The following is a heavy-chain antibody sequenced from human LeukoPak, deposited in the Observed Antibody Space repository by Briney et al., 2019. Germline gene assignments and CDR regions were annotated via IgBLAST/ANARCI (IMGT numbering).Heavy chain of an antibody. J-gene: IGHJ6*04. D-gene: IGHD2-15*01. V-gene: IGHV3-23*01. Sequence: GGSLRLSCAASGFTFSSYAMSWVGQAPGKELEWVSAISGSGGSTYYADSVKGRFTISRDNSKNTLYLQMNSLRAEDTAVYYCAKDGKIGSGGSFFYYYGMDVWGKGTTVTVSS. CDR3: AKDGKIGSGGSFFYYYGMDV. CDR1: GFTFSSYA. CDR2: ISGSGGST.